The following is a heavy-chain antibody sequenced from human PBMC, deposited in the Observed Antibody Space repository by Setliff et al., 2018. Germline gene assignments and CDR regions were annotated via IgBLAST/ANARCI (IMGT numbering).Heavy chain of an antibody. CDR1: GFSFSGSA. V-gene: IGHV3-73*01. Sequence: GSLRLSCAASGFSFSGSAVYWVRQASVKGLEWIGRIRGRTDNYATAYAASVRGRFTISRDDSKNTAYLQMNSLKTEDTAIYYCARDLLRSSSWRPDVFDVWGQGTMVTVSS. D-gene: IGHD6-13*01. CDR2: IRGRTDNYAT. J-gene: IGHJ3*01. CDR3: ARDLLRSSSWRPDVFDV.